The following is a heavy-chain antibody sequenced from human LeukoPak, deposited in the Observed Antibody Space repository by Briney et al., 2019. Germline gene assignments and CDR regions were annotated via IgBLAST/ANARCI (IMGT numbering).Heavy chain of an antibody. J-gene: IGHJ5*02. V-gene: IGHV4-30-2*01. CDR1: GGSISSGGYS. CDR3: ARHRDSGRHWFDP. D-gene: IGHD3-10*01. CDR2: IYHSGST. Sequence: SQTLSLTCAVSGGSISSGGYSWSWIRQPPGKGLEWIGYIYHSGSTYYNPSLKSRVTISVDTSKNQSSLKLSSVTAADTAVYYCARHRDSGRHWFDPWGQGTLVTVSS.